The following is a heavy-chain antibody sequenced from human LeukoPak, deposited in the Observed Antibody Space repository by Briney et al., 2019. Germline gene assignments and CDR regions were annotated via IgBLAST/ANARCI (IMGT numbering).Heavy chain of an antibody. V-gene: IGHV3-30*04. J-gene: IGHJ4*02. D-gene: IGHD1-20*01. CDR1: GFTFSSYA. CDR3: ARDNNFAFDN. CDR2: ISYDGSNK. Sequence: PGRSLRLSCAASGFTFSSYAMHWVRQAPGKGLEWVAVISYDGSNKYYADSVKGRFTISRDNSKNTLYLQMNSLRAEDTAVYYCARDNNFAFDNWGQGTLVTVSS.